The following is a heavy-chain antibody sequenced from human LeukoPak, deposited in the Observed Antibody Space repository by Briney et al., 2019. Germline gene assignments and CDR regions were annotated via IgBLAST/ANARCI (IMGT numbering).Heavy chain of an antibody. CDR2: IVLGSGNT. CDR1: GFTFHTSA. Sequence: GASVKVSCKASGFTFHTSAMQWVRQARGQRLEWIGWIVLGSGNTVYSHKFHDRVIITRDMSTSMVYMELDGLGSEDTAVYYCAAQRGASLHDFWSTRLFDPWGQGTLVTVSS. V-gene: IGHV1-58*02. CDR3: AAQRGASLHDFWSTRLFDP. D-gene: IGHD3-3*01. J-gene: IGHJ5*02.